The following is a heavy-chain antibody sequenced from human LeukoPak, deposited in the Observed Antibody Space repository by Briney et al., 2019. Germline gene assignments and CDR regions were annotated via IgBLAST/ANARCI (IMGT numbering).Heavy chain of an antibody. Sequence: ASVKVSCKVSGYTLTELSMHWVRQAPGKGLEWMGGFDPEDGETIYAQKFQGRVTITTDESTSTAYMELSSLRSEDTAVYYCARLREYFDLWGRGTLVTVSS. CDR2: FDPEDGET. J-gene: IGHJ2*01. V-gene: IGHV1-24*01. D-gene: IGHD5-24*01. CDR3: ARLREYFDL. CDR1: GYTLTELS.